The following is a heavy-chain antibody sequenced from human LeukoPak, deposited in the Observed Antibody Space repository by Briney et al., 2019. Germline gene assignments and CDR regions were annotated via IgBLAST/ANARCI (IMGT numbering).Heavy chain of an antibody. Sequence: GGSLRLSCAASGFTFSSYGMHWVRQAPGKGLEWVAFIRYDANNKYYADSVKGRFTISRDNSMNTLYLQMNSLRAEDRAVYYCAKALLPMTTLTLFDYWGQGTLVTVSS. CDR2: IRYDANNK. D-gene: IGHD1-14*01. J-gene: IGHJ4*02. CDR3: AKALLPMTTLTLFDY. CDR1: GFTFSSYG. V-gene: IGHV3-30*02.